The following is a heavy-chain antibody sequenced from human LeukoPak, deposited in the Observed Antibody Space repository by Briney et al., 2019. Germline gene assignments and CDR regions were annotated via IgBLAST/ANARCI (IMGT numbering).Heavy chain of an antibody. D-gene: IGHD3-22*01. Sequence: VASVKVSCKASGGTFSSYAISWVRQAPGPGLEWIGGIIPVFGTANYARKFQGRVTITADESTSTAYMELSSLRSEDTAVYYCATYYYDSSGYYFDYWGQGTLVTVSS. CDR1: GGTFSSYA. V-gene: IGHV1-69*01. CDR3: ATYYYDSSGYYFDY. J-gene: IGHJ4*02. CDR2: IIPVFGTA.